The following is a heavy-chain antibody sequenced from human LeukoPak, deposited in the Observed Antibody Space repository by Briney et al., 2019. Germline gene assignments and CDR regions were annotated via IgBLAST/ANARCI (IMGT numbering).Heavy chain of an antibody. CDR1: GFTFSNYW. J-gene: IGHJ4*02. V-gene: IGHV3-7*01. Sequence: PGGSLRLSCAASGFTFSNYWMSWVRQAPGKGLEWVANIKQDGSDIYYVDSVKGGFTISRDNAKNSLYLQMNSLRAEDTAVYYCTRSGTYVFDFWGQGTLVTVSS. CDR2: IKQDGSDI. CDR3: TRSGTYVFDF. D-gene: IGHD1-26*01.